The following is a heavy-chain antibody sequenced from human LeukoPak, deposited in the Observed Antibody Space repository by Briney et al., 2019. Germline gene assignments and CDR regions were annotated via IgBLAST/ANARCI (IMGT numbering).Heavy chain of an antibody. CDR1: GYTFTGYY. CDR3: ARTIKLRDSSGYWNY. CDR2: INPNSGGT. Sequence: ASVKVSCKASGYTFTGYYMHWVRQAPGQGLEWLGWINPNSGGTNYAQKFQGRVTMTRDTSISTAYMELSRLRSDDTAVYYCARTIKLRDSSGYWNYWGQGTLVTVSS. J-gene: IGHJ4*02. D-gene: IGHD3-22*01. V-gene: IGHV1-2*02.